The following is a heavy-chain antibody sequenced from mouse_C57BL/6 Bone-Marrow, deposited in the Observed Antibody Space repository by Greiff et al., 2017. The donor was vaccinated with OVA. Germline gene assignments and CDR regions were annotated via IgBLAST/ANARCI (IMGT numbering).Heavy chain of an antibody. D-gene: IGHD2-4*01. J-gene: IGHJ3*01. CDR3: AREGNYDYDGAWFAY. Sequence: EVQLQESGGGLVKPGGSLKLSCAASGFTFSSYTMSWVRQTPEKRLEWVATISGGGGNTYYPDSVKGRFTISRDNAKNTLYLQMSSLRSEDTALYYCAREGNYDYDGAWFAYWGQGTLVTVSA. V-gene: IGHV5-9*01. CDR2: ISGGGGNT. CDR1: GFTFSSYT.